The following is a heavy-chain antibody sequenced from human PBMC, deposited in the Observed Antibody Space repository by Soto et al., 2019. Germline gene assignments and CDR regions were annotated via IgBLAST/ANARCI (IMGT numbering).Heavy chain of an antibody. CDR2: MNPNSGNT. V-gene: IGHV1-8*01. J-gene: IGHJ5*02. D-gene: IGHD2-2*01. CDR3: ARAYIVLVPAAITYNWFDP. Sequence: QVQLVQSGAEVKKPGASVKVSCKASGYTFTSYDINWVRQATGQGLEWMGWMNPNSGNTGYAQKFQGRVTMTRNTSISTAYMELSSLRSEDTAVYYCARAYIVLVPAAITYNWFDPWGQRTLVTVSS. CDR1: GYTFTSYD.